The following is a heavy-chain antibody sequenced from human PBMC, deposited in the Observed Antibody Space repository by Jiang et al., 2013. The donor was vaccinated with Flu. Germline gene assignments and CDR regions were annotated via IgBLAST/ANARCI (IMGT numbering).Heavy chain of an antibody. D-gene: IGHD6-19*01. V-gene: IGHV6-1*01. J-gene: IGHJ4*02. CDR1: GDSVSSNSAA. CDR2: TYYRSKWYN. Sequence: QTLSLTCAISGDSVSSNSAAWNWIRQSPSSGLEWLGRTYYRSKWYNDYAVSLKSRITINPDTSKNQFSLQLNSVTPEDTAVYYCVRANEYSSGWFFFDYWGQGTLVTVSS. CDR3: VRANEYSSGWFFFDY.